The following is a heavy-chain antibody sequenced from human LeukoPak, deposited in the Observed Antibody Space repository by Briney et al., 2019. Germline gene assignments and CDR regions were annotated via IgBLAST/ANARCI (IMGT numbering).Heavy chain of an antibody. Sequence: PGGSLRLSCAASGFTFNNYDMHWVRQAAGKGLEWVSSIGTASDTYYPGSVKGRFTISRENAKNSIYLQMNSLTFGDTAVYYCAKGFCGGAYCINAFDFWGHGTLVSVSS. CDR2: IGTASDT. J-gene: IGHJ3*01. CDR3: AKGFCGGAYCINAFDF. V-gene: IGHV3-13*01. CDR1: GFTFNNYD. D-gene: IGHD2-21*02.